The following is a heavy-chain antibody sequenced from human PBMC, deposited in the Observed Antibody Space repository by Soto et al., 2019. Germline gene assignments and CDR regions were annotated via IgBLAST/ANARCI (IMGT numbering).Heavy chain of an antibody. J-gene: IGHJ4*02. V-gene: IGHV5-51*01. Sequence: EVQLVQSGAEVKKPGESLKISCKGSGYSFTNHWIAWVRQMPGKGLEWMGIIYPGDYDTRYSPSFQGQVTISADRSISTAYLQWSSLKASDTAIYYCVRGAGGGSSWYWFDYWGQGTLATVFS. D-gene: IGHD6-13*01. CDR1: GYSFTNHW. CDR2: IYPGDYDT. CDR3: VRGAGGGSSWYWFDY.